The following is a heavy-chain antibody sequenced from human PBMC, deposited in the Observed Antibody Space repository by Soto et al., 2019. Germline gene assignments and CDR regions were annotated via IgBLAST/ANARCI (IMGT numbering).Heavy chain of an antibody. D-gene: IGHD3-22*01. CDR3: ARDRHYDSSGHYYFDY. CDR2: IYYSGTT. J-gene: IGHJ4*02. Sequence: SETLSLTCSVSGDSITSNSYFWAWIRQPPGKGLEWIGSIYYSGTTYYNPSLKSRVTISVDTSKNQFSLKLSSVTAADTAVYYCARDRHYDSSGHYYFDYWGQGTLVTVSS. CDR1: GDSITSNSYF. V-gene: IGHV4-39*02.